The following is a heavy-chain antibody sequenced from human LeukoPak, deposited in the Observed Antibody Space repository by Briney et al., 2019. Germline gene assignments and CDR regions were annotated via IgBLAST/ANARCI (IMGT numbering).Heavy chain of an antibody. V-gene: IGHV3-23*01. D-gene: IGHD2-2*03. CDR3: AKDGYCSSTSCYLRSDY. CDR2: ISGSGGST. CDR1: GFTFSSYA. J-gene: IGHJ4*02. Sequence: GGSLRLSCAASGFTFSSYAMSWVRQAPGKGLEWVSAISGSGGSTYYADSVKGRFTISRDNSKNTLYLQMNSLRAEDTAVYYCAKDGYCSSTSCYLRSDYWGQGTLVTVSS.